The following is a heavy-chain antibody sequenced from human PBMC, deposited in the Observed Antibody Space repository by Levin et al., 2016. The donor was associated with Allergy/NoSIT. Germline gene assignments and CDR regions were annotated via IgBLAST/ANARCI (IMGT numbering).Heavy chain of an antibody. Sequence: GESLKISCAASGFTFSNYGMSWVRQAPGQGLEWVSAVAIGGVTYYADSVKGRFTISRDDSKNTMYLLMNSLRVEDTAVYYCTKDVYPNDCWGQGTLVTVSS. CDR3: TKDVYPNDC. V-gene: IGHV3-23*01. J-gene: IGHJ4*02. D-gene: IGHD5/OR15-5a*01. CDR1: GFTFSNYG. CDR2: VAIGGVT.